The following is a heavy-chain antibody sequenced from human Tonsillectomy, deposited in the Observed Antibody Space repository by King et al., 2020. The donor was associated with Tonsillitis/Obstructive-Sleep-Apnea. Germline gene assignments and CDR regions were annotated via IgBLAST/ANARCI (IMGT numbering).Heavy chain of an antibody. J-gene: IGHJ4*02. Sequence: VQLVESGGGLVKPGGSLRLSCAASGFTFSDYYMSWIRQAPGKGLEWVSYISSSSSYTNYADSVKGRFTISRDNAKNSLYLQMNSLRAEDTAVYYCARAPYCSSTSCTEYYFDYWGQGTLVTVSS. CDR3: ARAPYCSSTSCTEYYFDY. CDR1: GFTFSDYY. D-gene: IGHD2-2*01. CDR2: ISSSSSYT. V-gene: IGHV3-11*05.